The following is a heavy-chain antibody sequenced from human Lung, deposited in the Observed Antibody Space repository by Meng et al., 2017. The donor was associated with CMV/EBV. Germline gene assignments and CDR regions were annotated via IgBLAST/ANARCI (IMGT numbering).Heavy chain of an antibody. CDR1: GDSSTNYHL. CDR3: LRRSGGSV. Sequence: GPALVMSSDTLSLLCALSGDSSTNYHLWAWVRQTPWKMLEWIGEIPHRGSGAYNPSLKSRVSMSIDKSKNQFSLKLTSVTAADTAVYHCLRRSGGSVWGQGTLVTVSS. D-gene: IGHD3-10*01. J-gene: IGHJ1*01. V-gene: IGHV4-4*02. CDR2: IPHRGSG.